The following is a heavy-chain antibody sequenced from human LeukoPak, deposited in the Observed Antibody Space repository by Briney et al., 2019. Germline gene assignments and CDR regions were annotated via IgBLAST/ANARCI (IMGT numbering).Heavy chain of an antibody. V-gene: IGHV1-69*13. CDR2: IIPIFGTA. D-gene: IGHD6-19*01. CDR1: GRTFSSYA. Sequence: SVQGSCKASGRTFSSYAISWVGQAPGQGIEWMGGIIPIFGTANYAQKFQGRVTITADESTSTAYMELSSLRSEGAAVYYCAGGIAVGAIDYWGQGTLVTVSS. CDR3: AGGIAVGAIDY. J-gene: IGHJ4*02.